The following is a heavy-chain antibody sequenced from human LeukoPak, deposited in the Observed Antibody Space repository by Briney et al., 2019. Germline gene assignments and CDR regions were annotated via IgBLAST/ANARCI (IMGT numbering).Heavy chain of an antibody. J-gene: IGHJ4*02. V-gene: IGHV3-23*01. Sequence: PGGSLILSCAASGFTFSSYAMSWVRQAPGKGLEWVSAISGSGGSTYYADSVKGRFTISRDNSKNTLYLQMNSLRAEDTAVYYCAKESAKYYYDSSGYPTVDWGQGTLVTVSS. CDR3: AKESAKYYYDSSGYPTVD. CDR2: ISGSGGST. D-gene: IGHD3-22*01. CDR1: GFTFSSYA.